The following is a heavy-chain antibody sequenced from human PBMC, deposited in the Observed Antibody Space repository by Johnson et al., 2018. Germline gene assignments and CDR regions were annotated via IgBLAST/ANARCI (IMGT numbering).Heavy chain of an antibody. V-gene: IGHV3-23*01. CDR2: TNSSSTYI. J-gene: IGHJ6*03. CDR3: ARGFGDTIFGVVSAHYIDV. Sequence: EVQLLETGGGLVQPGRSLRLSCAASGFTFDDYAMHWVRQAPGMGLEWVSSTNSSSTYIYYADSVKGRFTISRENSKNTLYLQMNSMGAEDTAVYYCARGFGDTIFGVVSAHYIDVWGKGTTVTVSS. D-gene: IGHD3-3*01. CDR1: GFTFDDYA.